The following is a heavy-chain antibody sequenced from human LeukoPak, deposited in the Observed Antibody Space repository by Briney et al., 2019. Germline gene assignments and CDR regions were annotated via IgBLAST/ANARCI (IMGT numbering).Heavy chain of an antibody. V-gene: IGHV3-23*01. CDR3: SKGGRWDYYDSSH. Sequence: GGSLRLSCAASGFTFSSYSMSWVRQAPGKGLEWVSAISGREGSPYYADSVKGRFTISRDNSKNTLYLQMNSLRAEDTAVYYCSKGGRWDYYDSSHWGQGTMVTVSS. CDR1: GFTFSSYS. CDR2: ISGREGSP. D-gene: IGHD3-22*01. J-gene: IGHJ3*01.